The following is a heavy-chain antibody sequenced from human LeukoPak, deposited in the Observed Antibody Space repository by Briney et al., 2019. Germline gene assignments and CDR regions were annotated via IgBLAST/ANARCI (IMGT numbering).Heavy chain of an antibody. CDR3: ARQMIVGGDAFDI. CDR2: IYYGGST. D-gene: IGHD3-22*01. CDR1: GGSISSYY. V-gene: IGHV4-59*08. Sequence: SETLSLTCTVSGGSISSYYWSWIRQPPGKGLEWIGYIYYGGSTNYNPSLKSRVTISVDTSKNQFSLKLSSVTAADTAVYYCARQMIVGGDAFDIWGQGTMVTVSS. J-gene: IGHJ3*02.